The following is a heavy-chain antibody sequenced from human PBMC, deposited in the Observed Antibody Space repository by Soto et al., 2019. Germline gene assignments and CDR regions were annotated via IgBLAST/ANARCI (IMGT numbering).Heavy chain of an antibody. J-gene: IGHJ4*02. CDR1: GFTFSSYD. Sequence: VQLVESGGGLVQPGGSLRLSCAASGFTFSSYDMHWVRQATGKGLEWVSTIGTAGDTYYPDSVKGRFTISRENAKNSLSLQMNSLRAGDTAVYYCVRVALGDYVFDSWGQGTLVTVSS. V-gene: IGHV3-13*01. CDR3: VRVALGDYVFDS. D-gene: IGHD4-17*01. CDR2: IGTAGDT.